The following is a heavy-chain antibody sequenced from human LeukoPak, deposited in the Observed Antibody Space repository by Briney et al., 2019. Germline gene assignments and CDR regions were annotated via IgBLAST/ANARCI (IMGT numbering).Heavy chain of an antibody. CDR3: ARDRQHSYGSDLDH. CDR2: NNFAGRG. J-gene: IGHJ4*02. V-gene: IGHV4-4*07. D-gene: IGHD5-18*01. CDR1: GGSIHTYN. Sequence: SETLSLTCTVSGGSIHTYNWMWIRQPAGKGLEFIGRNNFAGRGYYNPSLKSRVTISVDSPSNQFSLDLTSVTAADTAVYYCARDRQHSYGSDLDHWGQGILVTVSS.